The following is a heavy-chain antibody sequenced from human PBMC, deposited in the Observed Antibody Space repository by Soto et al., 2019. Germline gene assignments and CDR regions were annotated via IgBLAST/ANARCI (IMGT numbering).Heavy chain of an antibody. CDR1: GGTISSYY. V-gene: IGHV4-59*01. Sequence: SKNLRITSSVYGGTISSYYWSWIRQPPGKGLEWIGYIYYSGSTNYNPSLKSRVTISVDTSKNQSSLKLSSVTAADTAVYYCARDVLAFDYRSYGALVSV. D-gene: IGHD3-3*02. J-gene: IGHJ4*01. CDR2: IYYSGST. CDR3: ARDVLAFDY.